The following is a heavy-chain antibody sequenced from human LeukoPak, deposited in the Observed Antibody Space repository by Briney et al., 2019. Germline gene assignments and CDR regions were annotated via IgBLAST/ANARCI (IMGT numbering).Heavy chain of an antibody. V-gene: IGHV3-23*01. J-gene: IGHJ4*02. Sequence: GGSLRLSCVASGFTFCSYGMSWVRQAPGKGLEWVSGISGSGGSTYYADSVKGRFTISRDNSKNTLYLQMNSLGAEDTAIFYCARDNIVYSSSWYGGLDYWGQGTLATVSS. CDR2: ISGSGGST. D-gene: IGHD6-13*01. CDR3: ARDNIVYSSSWYGGLDY. CDR1: GFTFCSYG.